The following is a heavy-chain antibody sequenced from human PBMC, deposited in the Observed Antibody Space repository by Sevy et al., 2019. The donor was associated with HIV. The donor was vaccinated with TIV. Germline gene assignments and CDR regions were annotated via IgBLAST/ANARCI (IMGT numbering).Heavy chain of an antibody. Sequence: ASVKVSCKASGYTFTGYYMHWVRQAPGQGLEWMGWINPNSGGTNYAQKFQGRDTMTRDTSISTAYMELSRLRSDDTAVYYCARAISYSHDAFDIWGQGTMVTVSS. CDR3: ARAISYSHDAFDI. J-gene: IGHJ3*02. D-gene: IGHD2-21*01. CDR1: GYTFTGYY. V-gene: IGHV1-2*02. CDR2: INPNSGGT.